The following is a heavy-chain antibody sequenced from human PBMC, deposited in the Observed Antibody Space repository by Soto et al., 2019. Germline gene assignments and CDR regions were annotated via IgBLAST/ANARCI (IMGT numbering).Heavy chain of an antibody. CDR1: GGSFSGYY. D-gene: IGHD2-2*01. J-gene: IGHJ4*02. CDR3: ARGPPSADIVVVPAAYYFDY. CDR2: INHSGST. V-gene: IGHV4-34*01. Sequence: PSETLSLTCAVDGGSFSGYYSSWIRQPPGKGLEWIGEINHSGSTNYNPSLKSRVTISVDTSKNQFSLKLSSVTAADTAVYYCARGPPSADIVVVPAAYYFDYWGQGTLVTVSS.